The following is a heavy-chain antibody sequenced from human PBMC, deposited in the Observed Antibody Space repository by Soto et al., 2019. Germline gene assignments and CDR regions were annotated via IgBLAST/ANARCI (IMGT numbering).Heavy chain of an antibody. CDR1: GGTFSSYA. Sequence: SVKVSCKASGGTFSSYAISWVRQAPGQGLEWMGGIIPIFGTANYAQKFQGRVTITADESTSTAYMELSSLRSEDTAVYYCARGRHYGYYYYGMDVWGQGTTVTVSS. V-gene: IGHV1-69*13. D-gene: IGHD4-17*01. CDR2: IIPIFGTA. J-gene: IGHJ6*02. CDR3: ARGRHYGYYYYGMDV.